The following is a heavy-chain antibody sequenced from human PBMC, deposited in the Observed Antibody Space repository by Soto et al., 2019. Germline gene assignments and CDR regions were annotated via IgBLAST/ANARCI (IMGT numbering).Heavy chain of an antibody. CDR3: ARGDYSRPNWFDP. CDR1: GGSISSGGYY. V-gene: IGHV4-31*03. CDR2: IYYSGST. D-gene: IGHD6-13*01. J-gene: IGHJ5*02. Sequence: SETLSLTCTVSGGSISSGGYYWSWIRQHPGKGLEWIGYIYYSGSTYYNPSLKSRVTISVDTSKNQFSLKLSSLTAADTAVYYCARGDYSRPNWFDPWGQGTLVTVSS.